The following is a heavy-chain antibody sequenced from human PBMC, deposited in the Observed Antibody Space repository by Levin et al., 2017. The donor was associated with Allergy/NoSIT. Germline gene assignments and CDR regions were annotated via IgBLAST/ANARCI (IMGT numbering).Heavy chain of an antibody. Sequence: GGSLRLSCAASGFTFSSYSMNWVRQAPGKGLEWVSSISSSSSYIYYADSVKGRFTISRDNAKNSLYLQMNSLRAEDTAVYYCARAYCGGDCYFDAFDIWGQGTMVTVSS. CDR1: GFTFSSYS. V-gene: IGHV3-21*01. CDR2: ISSSSSYI. J-gene: IGHJ3*02. D-gene: IGHD2-21*02. CDR3: ARAYCGGDCYFDAFDI.